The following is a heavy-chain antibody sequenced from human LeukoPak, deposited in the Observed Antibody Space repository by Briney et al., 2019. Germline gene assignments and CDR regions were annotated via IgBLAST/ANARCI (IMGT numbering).Heavy chain of an antibody. CDR3: ARGGVEGYYGSGSYLGY. V-gene: IGHV4-59*01. D-gene: IGHD3-10*01. J-gene: IGHJ4*02. CDR2: IYYSGST. Sequence: PSETLSLTCTVSGGSISSYYWSWIRQPPGKGLEWIGYIYYSGSTNYNPSLKSRVTISVDTSKNQFSLKLSSVTAADTAVYYCARGGVEGYYGSGSYLGYWGQGTLVTVSS. CDR1: GGSISSYY.